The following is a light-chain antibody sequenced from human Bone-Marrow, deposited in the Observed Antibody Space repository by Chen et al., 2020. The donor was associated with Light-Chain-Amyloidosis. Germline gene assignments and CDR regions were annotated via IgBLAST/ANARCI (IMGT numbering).Light chain of an antibody. V-gene: IGLV2-14*01. CDR3: SSYTITNTLV. CDR2: EVT. J-gene: IGLJ1*01. Sequence: QSALTQPSSVSGSPGQSNTISVTATSSVVGGDKHVSWDQPHPAKAPKLMIYEVTIRPSWVPDRFSCSKSDNTASLTISGLQTEDEADYFCSSYTITNTLVFGSGTRVTVL. CDR1: SSVVGGDKH.